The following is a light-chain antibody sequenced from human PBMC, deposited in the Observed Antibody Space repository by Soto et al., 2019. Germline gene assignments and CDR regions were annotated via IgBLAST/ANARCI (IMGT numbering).Light chain of an antibody. CDR1: QSISSW. V-gene: IGKV1-5*03. CDR2: KAS. Sequence: DIQMTQSPSTLSASVGDGVTITCRASQSISSWLAWYQQKPGKAPKLLIYKASSLESGVPSRFSGSGSGTEFTLTISSLQPDDFATYYCQQYNSYSWTFGQGTQVEIK. CDR3: QQYNSYSWT. J-gene: IGKJ1*01.